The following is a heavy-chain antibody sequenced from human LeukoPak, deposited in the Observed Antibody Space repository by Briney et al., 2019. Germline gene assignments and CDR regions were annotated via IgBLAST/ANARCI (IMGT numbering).Heavy chain of an antibody. CDR3: AKDGGSDPDSFDI. CDR1: GFTFSSYA. Sequence: PGGSLRLSCAASGFTFSSYAMSWVRQAPGKGLEWVSAISGSGGSTYYADSVKGRFTISRDNTKNSLYLQMNSLRAEDTAVYYCAKDGGSDPDSFDIWGQGTMVTVSS. D-gene: IGHD2-15*01. CDR2: ISGSGGST. V-gene: IGHV3-23*01. J-gene: IGHJ3*02.